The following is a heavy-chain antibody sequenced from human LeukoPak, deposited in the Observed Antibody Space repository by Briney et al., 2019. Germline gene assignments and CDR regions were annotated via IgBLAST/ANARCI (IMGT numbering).Heavy chain of an antibody. CDR2: IKQDGSEK. CDR1: GFTFSSYW. CDR3: AKDSNTGGYSFGS. V-gene: IGHV3-7*03. D-gene: IGHD5-12*01. Sequence: PGGSLRLSCAASGFTFSSYWMSWVRQAPGKGLEWVANIKQDGSEKYYADSVRGRFTISRDNSKNSLSLEMNSLRTEDTALYYCAKDSNTGGYSFGSWGQGTLVTVTS. J-gene: IGHJ4*02.